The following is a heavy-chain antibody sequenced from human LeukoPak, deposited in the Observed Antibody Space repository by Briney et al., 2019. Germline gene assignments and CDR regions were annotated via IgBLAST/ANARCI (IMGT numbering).Heavy chain of an antibody. CDR3: ARDEGSYFDY. J-gene: IGHJ4*02. Sequence: PSQTLSLTCTVSGGSISSGGYYWNWIRQPPGKGLEWIGYIYHSGSTYYNPSLKSRVTISVDRSKNQFSLKLSSVTAADTAVYYCARDEGSYFDYWGQGTLVTVSS. V-gene: IGHV4-30-2*01. D-gene: IGHD3-10*01. CDR2: IYHSGST. CDR1: GGSISSGGYY.